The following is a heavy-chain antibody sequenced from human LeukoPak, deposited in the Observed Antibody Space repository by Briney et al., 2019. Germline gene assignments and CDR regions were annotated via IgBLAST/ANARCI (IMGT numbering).Heavy chain of an antibody. CDR3: AKSFTRTTVTTF. CDR1: GFTFSSYS. J-gene: IGHJ4*02. D-gene: IGHD4-17*01. Sequence: PGGSLRLSCAASGFTFSSYSMNWVRQAPGKGLEWVSAISGSGGSTYYADSVKGRFTISRDNSKNTLYLQMNSLRAEDTAVYYCAKSFTRTTVTTFWGQGTLVTVSS. CDR2: ISGSGGST. V-gene: IGHV3-23*01.